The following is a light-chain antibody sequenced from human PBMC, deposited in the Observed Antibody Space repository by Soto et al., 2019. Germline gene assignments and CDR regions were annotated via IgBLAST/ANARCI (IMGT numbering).Light chain of an antibody. J-gene: IGKJ2*01. CDR1: QSVSSY. CDR2: DAS. Sequence: PGERATLSCRASQSVSSYLAWYQQKPGQAPRLLIYDASNRATGIPARFSGSGSGTDFTLTISSLEPEDFAVYYCQQRSNWPPGYTFGQGTKLEIK. V-gene: IGKV3-11*01. CDR3: QQRSNWPPGYT.